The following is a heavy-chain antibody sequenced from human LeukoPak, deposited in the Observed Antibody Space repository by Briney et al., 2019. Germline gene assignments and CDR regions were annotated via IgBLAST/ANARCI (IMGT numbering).Heavy chain of an antibody. CDR2: INHSGST. CDR1: GGSFSGYY. Sequence: SETLSLTCAVYGGSFSGYYWSWIRRPPGKGLEWIGEINHSGSTNYNPSLKSRVTISVDTSKNQFSLKLSSVTAADTAVYYCASFWGEWGQGTLVTVSS. D-gene: IGHD3-3*01. V-gene: IGHV4-34*01. CDR3: ASFWGE. J-gene: IGHJ4*02.